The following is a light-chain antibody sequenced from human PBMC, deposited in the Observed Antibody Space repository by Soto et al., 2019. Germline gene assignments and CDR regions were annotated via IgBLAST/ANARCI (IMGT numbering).Light chain of an antibody. CDR2: GAS. CDR1: QSVSSN. V-gene: IGKV3-15*01. Sequence: EIVLTQSPATLSLPPGERATPSCMASQSVSSNLAWYQQKPGQAPRLLIYGASTRATGIPARFSGSGSGTDCTLTISSLQPEDVATYYCQQLNSYPLTFGQGTRLEI. J-gene: IGKJ5*01. CDR3: QQLNSYPLT.